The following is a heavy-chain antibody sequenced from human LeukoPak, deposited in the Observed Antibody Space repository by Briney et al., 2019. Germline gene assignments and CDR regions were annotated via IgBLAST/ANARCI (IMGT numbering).Heavy chain of an antibody. CDR2: IWYDGSNK. V-gene: IGHV3-33*01. Sequence: GGSLRLSCAASGFTFSSYGMHWVRQAPGKGLEWVAVIWYDGSNKYYADSVKGRFTISRDNSKNTLYLQMNSLRAEDTAVYYCARGRPVLRFLEWLFKTPFDYWGQGTLVTASS. D-gene: IGHD3-3*01. CDR1: GFTFSSYG. J-gene: IGHJ4*02. CDR3: ARGRPVLRFLEWLFKTPFDY.